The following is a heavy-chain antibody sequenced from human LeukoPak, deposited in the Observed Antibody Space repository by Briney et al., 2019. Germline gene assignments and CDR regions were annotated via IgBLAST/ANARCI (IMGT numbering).Heavy chain of an antibody. CDR1: GSTFSTYW. CDR2: IKPDGSEE. J-gene: IGHJ4*02. V-gene: IGHV3-7*01. D-gene: IGHD3-16*01. CDR3: ARTVTYAYIY. Sequence: PGGSLRLSCEDSGSTFSTYWMSWVRQAPGKGLEWVANIKPDGSEENCVDSVKGRFTISRDNAKNSLYLQMGTLRAEDTAVYYCARTVTYAYIYWGQGTLVTVSP.